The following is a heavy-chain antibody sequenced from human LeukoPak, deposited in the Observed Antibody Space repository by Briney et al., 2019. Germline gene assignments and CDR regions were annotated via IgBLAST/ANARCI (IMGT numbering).Heavy chain of an antibody. CDR2: IRYDGSNK. Sequence: GGSLRLSCAASGFTFSSYAMHWVRQAPGKGLEWVAFIRYDGSNKYYADSVKGRFTISRDNSKNTLYLQMNSLRAEDTAVYYCAKGRSNYYDSSGYYTELGYFDYWGQGTLVTVSS. CDR3: AKGRSNYYDSSGYYTELGYFDY. D-gene: IGHD3-22*01. J-gene: IGHJ4*02. CDR1: GFTFSSYA. V-gene: IGHV3-30*02.